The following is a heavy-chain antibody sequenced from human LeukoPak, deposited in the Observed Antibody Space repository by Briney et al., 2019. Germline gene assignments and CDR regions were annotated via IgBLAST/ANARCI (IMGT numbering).Heavy chain of an antibody. CDR2: ISGSSGSI. CDR1: GFTFSSYS. D-gene: IGHD4-23*01. V-gene: IGHV3-48*01. Sequence: PGGXLXLSXXASGFTFSSYSMNWVRQAPGKGLEWVSYISGSSGSIYYADSVRGRFTISRDNAKNSLSLQMNSLRAEDTAVYYCARVDYGGFNFDYWGQGTLVTVST. CDR3: ARVDYGGFNFDY. J-gene: IGHJ4*02.